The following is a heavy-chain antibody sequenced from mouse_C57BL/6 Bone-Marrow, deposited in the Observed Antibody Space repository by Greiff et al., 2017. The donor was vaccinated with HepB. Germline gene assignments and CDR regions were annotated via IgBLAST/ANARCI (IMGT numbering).Heavy chain of an antibody. CDR2: IDPSGSYT. CDR1: GYTFTSYW. V-gene: IGHV1-50*01. D-gene: IGHD2-2*01. CDR3: AREGYGYDVNFDY. Sequence: QVQLQQPGAELVKPGASVKLSCKASGYTFTSYWMQWVKQRPGQGLEWIGAIDPSGSYTNYNQKFKGKATLTVDTSSSTAYMQLSSLTSEDSAVYYCAREGYGYDVNFDYWGQGTTRTVSA. J-gene: IGHJ2*01.